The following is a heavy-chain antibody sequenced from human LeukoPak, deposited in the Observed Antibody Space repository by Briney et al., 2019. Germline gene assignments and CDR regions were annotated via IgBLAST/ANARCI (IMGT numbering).Heavy chain of an antibody. CDR2: IIPILGMA. D-gene: IGHD6-19*01. CDR3: ASTLYSSGWDPLDY. CDR1: GGTFSSYA. V-gene: IGHV1-69*04. J-gene: IGHJ4*02. Sequence: VASVKVSCKASGGTFSSYAISWVRQAPGQGLEWMGRIIPILGMANYAQKFQGRVTITADKSTSTAYMELSSLRSEDTAVYYCASTLYSSGWDPLDYWGQGTLVTVSS.